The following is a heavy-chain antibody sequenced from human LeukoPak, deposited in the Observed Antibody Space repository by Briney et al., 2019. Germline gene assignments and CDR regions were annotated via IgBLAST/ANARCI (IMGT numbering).Heavy chain of an antibody. Sequence: PGGSLRLSCTASGFTFSSYAMSWVRQAPGKGLEWVSVISGSGGTTYYADSVTGRFFISRDNSKNTLSLQMNSLRAEDTALYYCAKGDCSSTSCYTYYYYYYGMDVWGQGTTVTVSS. V-gene: IGHV3-23*01. D-gene: IGHD2-2*02. CDR2: ISGSGGTT. J-gene: IGHJ6*02. CDR3: AKGDCSSTSCYTYYYYYYGMDV. CDR1: GFTFSSYA.